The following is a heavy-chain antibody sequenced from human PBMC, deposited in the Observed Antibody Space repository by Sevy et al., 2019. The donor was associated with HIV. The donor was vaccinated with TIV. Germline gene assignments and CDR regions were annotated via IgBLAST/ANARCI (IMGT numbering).Heavy chain of an antibody. D-gene: IGHD3-22*01. J-gene: IGHJ4*02. Sequence: ASVKVSCKVSGYTLNEFSMHWVRQAPGKGLEWMTTFDPEDGDPEDGKTIYAQKFLGRVTVTEDTSTDTAYMELSSLRSEDTAVYYCATTKDYYDSSGYPFDYWGQGTLFTVSS. CDR2: FDPEDGDPEDGKT. CDR1: GYTLNEFS. CDR3: ATTKDYYDSSGYPFDY. V-gene: IGHV1-24*01.